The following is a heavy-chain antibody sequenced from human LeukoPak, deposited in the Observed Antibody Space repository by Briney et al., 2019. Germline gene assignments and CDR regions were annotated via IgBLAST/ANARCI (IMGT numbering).Heavy chain of an antibody. D-gene: IGHD2-8*02. V-gene: IGHV4-34*01. CDR1: GGSISSYY. J-gene: IGHJ4*02. CDR3: ARGTGRADLTYFDY. Sequence: PSETLSLTCTVSGGSISSYYWSWIRQPPGKGLEWIGEINHSGSTNYNPSLKSRVTISVDTSKNQFSLKLSSVTAADTAVYYCARGTGRADLTYFDYWGQGTLVTVSS. CDR2: INHSGST.